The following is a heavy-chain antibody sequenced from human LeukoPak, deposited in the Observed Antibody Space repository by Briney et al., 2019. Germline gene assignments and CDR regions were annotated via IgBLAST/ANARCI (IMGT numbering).Heavy chain of an antibody. CDR1: GFTFSSYW. V-gene: IGHV3-7*03. D-gene: IGHD1-1*01. CDR3: VRDIAAGTGWFDP. Sequence: GGSLRLSCAASGFTFSSYWMSWVRQAPGKGLEWVANMKQDGSEKYYVDSVKGRFTISRDNAKNSLYLQMNSLRAEDTAVYYCVRDIAAGTGWFDPWGQGTLVTVSS. J-gene: IGHJ5*02. CDR2: MKQDGSEK.